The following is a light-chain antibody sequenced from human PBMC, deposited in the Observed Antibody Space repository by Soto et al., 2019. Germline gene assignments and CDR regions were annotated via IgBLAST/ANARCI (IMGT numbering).Light chain of an antibody. V-gene: IGKV3-15*01. J-gene: IGKJ1*01. CDR1: QSVSSK. CDR2: GAS. Sequence: EIVMTQSPAILSVSPGEGATLSCRASQSVSSKLAWYQQKPGQAPRLLIYGASTRATGIPARFSGSGSGTEFTLIISSLQSEDSAVYYCQQYNSWLWTFGQGTKV. CDR3: QQYNSWLWT.